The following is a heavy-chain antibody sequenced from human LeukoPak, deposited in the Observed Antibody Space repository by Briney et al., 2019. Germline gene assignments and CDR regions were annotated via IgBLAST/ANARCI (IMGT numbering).Heavy chain of an antibody. Sequence: SETLSLTCTVSGGSISSGSYYWSWIRQPAGKGLEWIGRIHTSGSTYYNPSLKSRVTISVDTSKNQFSLKLSSVTAADTAVYYCARFHYYDSSGYYGLRAFDVWGQGTMVTVSS. J-gene: IGHJ3*01. CDR2: IHTSGST. CDR3: ARFHYYDSSGYYGLRAFDV. D-gene: IGHD3-22*01. V-gene: IGHV4-61*02. CDR1: GGSISSGSYY.